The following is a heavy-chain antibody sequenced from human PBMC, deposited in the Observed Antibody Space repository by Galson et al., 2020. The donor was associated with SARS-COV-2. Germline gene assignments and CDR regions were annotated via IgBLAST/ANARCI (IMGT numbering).Heavy chain of an antibody. Sequence: SETLSLTCTVSGGSIGSSSYYWGWIRQPPGKGLAWIGSISYSGSTYYNPSLTSRVTISVDTSKNQFSLKLSSVTAADTAVYYCARQAAMITFGGVMPGYFDYWGQGTLVTVSS. J-gene: IGHJ4*02. V-gene: IGHV4-39*01. D-gene: IGHD3-16*01. CDR3: ARQAAMITFGGVMPGYFDY. CDR1: GGSIGSSSYY. CDR2: ISYSGST.